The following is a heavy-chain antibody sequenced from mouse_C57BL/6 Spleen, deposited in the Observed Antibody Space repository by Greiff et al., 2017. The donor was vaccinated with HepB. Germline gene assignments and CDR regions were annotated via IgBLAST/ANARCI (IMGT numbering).Heavy chain of an antibody. V-gene: IGHV1-82*01. CDR2: IYPGDGDT. J-gene: IGHJ2*01. CDR3: ARIYYDYDGYFDY. D-gene: IGHD2-4*01. Sequence: QVQLQQSGPELVKPGASVKISCKASGYAFSSSWMNWVKQRPGKGLEWIGRIYPGDGDTNYNGKFKGKATLTADKSSSTAYMQLSSLTSEDSAVYFCARIYYDYDGYFDYWGQGTTLTVSS. CDR1: GYAFSSSW.